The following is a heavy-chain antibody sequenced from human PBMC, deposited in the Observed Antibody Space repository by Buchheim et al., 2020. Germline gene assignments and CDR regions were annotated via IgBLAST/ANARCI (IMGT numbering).Heavy chain of an antibody. Sequence: EVQLVESGGGLVQPGGSLRLSCAASGFTFSSYWMSWVRQAPGKGLEWVANIKQDGSEKYYVDSVKGRFTIARDNAKNSLYLQMNSLRAEDTAVYYCARVETDIVVVPEVYYFDYWGQGTL. D-gene: IGHD2-2*01. J-gene: IGHJ4*02. CDR1: GFTFSSYW. CDR3: ARVETDIVVVPEVYYFDY. CDR2: IKQDGSEK. V-gene: IGHV3-7*01.